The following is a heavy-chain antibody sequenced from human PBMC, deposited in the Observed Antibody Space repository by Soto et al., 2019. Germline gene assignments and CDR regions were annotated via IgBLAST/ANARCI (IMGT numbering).Heavy chain of an antibody. V-gene: IGHV1-18*01. J-gene: IGHJ5*02. CDR1: GYTFTSYG. CDR3: ARAPFYGSGIGWFDP. D-gene: IGHD3-10*01. Sequence: ASVKVSCKASGYTFTSYGISWVRQAPGQGLEWMGWISAYNGNTNYAQKLQGRVTMTTDTSTSTAYMELRSLRSDDTAVYYCARAPFYGSGIGWFDPWGQGTLVTVSS. CDR2: ISAYNGNT.